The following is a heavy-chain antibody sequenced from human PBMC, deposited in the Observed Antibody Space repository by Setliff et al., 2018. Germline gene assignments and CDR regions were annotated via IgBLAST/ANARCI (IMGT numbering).Heavy chain of an antibody. D-gene: IGHD1-26*01. CDR1: GDSMSFSY. CDR3: ARLPYSGSYDFFDS. V-gene: IGHV4-59*01. Sequence: SETLSLTCSVSGDSMSFSYWSWIRQPPGKGLEWIGYIYYSGSTDSHPSLKSRVSISIDTSKNQFSLNVRSVTAADTAIYYCARLPYSGSYDFFDSWGQGTLVTVSS. J-gene: IGHJ4*02. CDR2: IYYSGST.